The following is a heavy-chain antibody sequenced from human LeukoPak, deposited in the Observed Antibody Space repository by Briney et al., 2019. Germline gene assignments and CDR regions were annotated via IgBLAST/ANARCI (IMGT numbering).Heavy chain of an antibody. CDR3: ARGHYTDY. CDR2: ISSSSNIR. J-gene: IGHJ4*02. D-gene: IGHD2-2*02. CDR1: GFTFSSSG. V-gene: IGHV3-48*01. Sequence: GGSLRLSCAASGFTFSSSGMHWVRQAPGKGLEWLSYISSSSNIRYYADSVKGRFTISRDNAKNSLYLQMNSLRAEDTAVYYCARGHYTDYWGQGTLVTVSS.